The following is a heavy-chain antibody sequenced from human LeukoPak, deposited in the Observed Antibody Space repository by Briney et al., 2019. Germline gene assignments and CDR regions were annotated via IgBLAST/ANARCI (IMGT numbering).Heavy chain of an antibody. V-gene: IGHV3-43D*03. CDR1: GFTFDDYA. CDR2: ISWDGGST. J-gene: IGHJ6*03. Sequence: GGSLRLSCAASGFTFDDYAMHWARQAPGKGLEWVSLISWDGGSTYYADSVKGRFTISRDNSKNSLYLQMNSLRAEDTALYYCAKGPLYSSSWLYYYYYYMDVWGKGTTVTVSS. D-gene: IGHD6-13*01. CDR3: AKGPLYSSSWLYYYYYYMDV.